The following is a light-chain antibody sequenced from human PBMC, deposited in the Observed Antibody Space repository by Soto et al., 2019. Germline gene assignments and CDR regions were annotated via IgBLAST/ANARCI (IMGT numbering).Light chain of an antibody. CDR3: QQYIGYSWT. Sequence: DIQMTQSPSTLSASVGDRVTITCRASQSISSWLAWYQQKPGKAPKLLIFDASSLESRVPSRFSGSGSGTEFILTISSLQPDDFATYYCQQYIGYSWTFGQGTKVDIK. J-gene: IGKJ1*01. CDR2: DAS. V-gene: IGKV1-5*01. CDR1: QSISSW.